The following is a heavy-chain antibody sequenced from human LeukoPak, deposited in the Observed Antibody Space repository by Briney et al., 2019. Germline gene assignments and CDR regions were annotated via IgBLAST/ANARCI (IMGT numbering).Heavy chain of an antibody. CDR1: GFTFSSYW. Sequence: PGGSLRLSCAASGFTFSSYWMHWIRQAPGKGLVWVARINSDGSSTGYVDSVKGRFTISRDNAKNSLYLQMNSLRVEDTAVYYCAKVAKYYYGSETYYFFEHWGQGTPVTASS. J-gene: IGHJ4*02. V-gene: IGHV3-74*01. D-gene: IGHD3-10*01. CDR2: INSDGSST. CDR3: AKVAKYYYGSETYYFFEH.